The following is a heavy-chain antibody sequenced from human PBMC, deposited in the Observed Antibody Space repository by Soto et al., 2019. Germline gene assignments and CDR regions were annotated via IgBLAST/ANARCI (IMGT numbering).Heavy chain of an antibody. V-gene: IGHV3-11*01. J-gene: IGHJ4*02. CDR2: ISSSGSTI. Sequence: GGSLRLSCAASGFTFSDYYMSWIRQAPGKGLEWVSYISSSGSTIYYADSVKGRFTISRDNAKNSLYLQMNSLRAEDTAVYYCAREPYYDILTGPSSYYFDYWGQGTLVTVSS. CDR1: GFTFSDYY. CDR3: AREPYYDILTGPSSYYFDY. D-gene: IGHD3-9*01.